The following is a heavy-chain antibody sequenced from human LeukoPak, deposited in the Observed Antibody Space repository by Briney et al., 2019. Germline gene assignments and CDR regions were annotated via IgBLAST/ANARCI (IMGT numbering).Heavy chain of an antibody. J-gene: IGHJ6*03. Sequence: SETLSLTCAVYGGSFSGYYWSWIRQPPGKGLEWIGEINHSGSTNYNPSLKSRVTISVDTSKNQFSLKLSSVIAADTAVYYCARGKYDYYYYYYYMDVWGKGTTVTVSS. D-gene: IGHD3-3*01. V-gene: IGHV4-34*01. CDR2: INHSGST. CDR1: GGSFSGYY. CDR3: ARGKYDYYYYYYYMDV.